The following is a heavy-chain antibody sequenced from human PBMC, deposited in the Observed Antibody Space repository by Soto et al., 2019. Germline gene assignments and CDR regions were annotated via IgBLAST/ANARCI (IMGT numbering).Heavy chain of an antibody. CDR2: INPSGGST. D-gene: IGHD3-22*01. CDR1: GYTFTSYF. CDR3: ARARYYYDSSGYPTQYYFDN. V-gene: IGHV1-46*01. Sequence: GASVKVSCKASGYTFTSYFMHWVRQAPGQGLEWMGIINPSGGSTSYAQKFQGRVTMTRGTSTSTVYMELSSLRSEDTAVYYCARARYYYDSSGYPTQYYFDNWGQGTLVTVSS. J-gene: IGHJ4*02.